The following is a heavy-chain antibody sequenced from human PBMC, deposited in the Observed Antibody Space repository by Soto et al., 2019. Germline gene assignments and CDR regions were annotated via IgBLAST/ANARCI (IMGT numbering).Heavy chain of an antibody. CDR3: ARASSNYDY. CDR2: ISGSSSYI. Sequence: PGGSLRLSCATSGFTFSSYYMNWVRQAPGKGLEWVSSISGSSSYIYYADSVKGRFTSSRDNAKNSLYLQMNSLTADYTAVNYCARASSNYDYWGQGTLVTVSS. CDR1: GFTFSSYY. V-gene: IGHV3-21*01. J-gene: IGHJ4*02. D-gene: IGHD4-4*01.